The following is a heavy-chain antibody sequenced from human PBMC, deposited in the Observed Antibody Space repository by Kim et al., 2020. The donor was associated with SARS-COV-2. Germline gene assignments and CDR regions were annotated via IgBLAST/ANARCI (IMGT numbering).Heavy chain of an antibody. D-gene: IGHD3-9*01. CDR3: AREVLRYFDWVEGDWFDP. Sequence: QGRVTMTRDTSTSTVYMELSSLRSEDTAVYYCAREVLRYFDWVEGDWFDPWGQGTLVTVSS. J-gene: IGHJ5*02. V-gene: IGHV1-46*01.